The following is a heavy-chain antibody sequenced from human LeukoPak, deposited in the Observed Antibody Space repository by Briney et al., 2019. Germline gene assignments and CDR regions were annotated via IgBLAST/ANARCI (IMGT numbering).Heavy chain of an antibody. CDR3: AKEMKVQWLSTYYFDY. J-gene: IGHJ4*02. CDR1: GFTFSSYS. Sequence: GGSLRLSCAASGFTFSSYSMNWVRQAPGKGLEWVSYISSSSSTIYYADSVKGRFTISRDNAKNSLYLQMNSLRAEDTAVYYCAKEMKVQWLSTYYFDYWGQGTLVTVSS. D-gene: IGHD6-19*01. V-gene: IGHV3-48*01. CDR2: ISSSSSTI.